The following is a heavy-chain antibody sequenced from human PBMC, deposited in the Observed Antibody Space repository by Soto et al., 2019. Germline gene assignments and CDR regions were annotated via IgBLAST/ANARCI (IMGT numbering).Heavy chain of an antibody. J-gene: IGHJ4*02. Sequence: QLQLVQSGAEVKKPGSSVKVSCKASGGTFRSYSINWVRQAPGQGLEWMGEIIPIFGTANYAQKFQGRVTITADESTSTAYMELSSLRSEDTAVYYCARDGGRHSGGIDYWGQGTLVTVSS. CDR1: GGTFRSYS. V-gene: IGHV1-69*01. CDR3: ARDGGRHSGGIDY. CDR2: IIPIFGTA. D-gene: IGHD1-26*01.